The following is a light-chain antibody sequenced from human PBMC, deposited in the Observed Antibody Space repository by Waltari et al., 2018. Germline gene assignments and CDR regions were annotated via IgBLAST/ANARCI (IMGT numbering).Light chain of an antibody. CDR1: QSISRY. V-gene: IGKV1-39*01. CDR3: QQTYSTLMYT. Sequence: DIQMTQSPSSLSASVGDRVTITCRASQSISRYLNWYQQKPGKAPKLLIYTAVNLQSGVPSRCSGSGSGTDFTLTISSLQPEDFATYYCQQTYSTLMYTFGQGTKLEI. CDR2: TAV. J-gene: IGKJ2*01.